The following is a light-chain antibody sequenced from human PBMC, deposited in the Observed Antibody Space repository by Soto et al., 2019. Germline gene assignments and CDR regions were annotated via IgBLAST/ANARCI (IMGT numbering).Light chain of an antibody. CDR1: SSDVGSYNL. J-gene: IGLJ1*01. Sequence: QSVLTQPASVSGSPGQSITISCTGTSSDVGSYNLVSWYQHHPGKAPKLMIYEDNKRPSGVSNRFSGSKSGTTASLTISGLQAEDEADYFCCSFAGSITFYVFGTGTNVTVL. CDR3: CSFAGSITFYV. V-gene: IGLV2-23*01. CDR2: EDN.